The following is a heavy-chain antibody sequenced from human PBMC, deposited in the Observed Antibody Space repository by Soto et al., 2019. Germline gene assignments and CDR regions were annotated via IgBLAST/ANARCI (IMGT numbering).Heavy chain of an antibody. Sequence: QVQLQESGPGLVSPLGTLSLTCAVSGGSINTDSWWTWVRQPPGKGLEWIGEIHRSRGTNYNSSLKSRVTISLDRSTNHFSLRLYSVTAADTAVYYCASREEARPFWGQGTLVTVSS. CDR2: IHRSRGT. J-gene: IGHJ4*02. CDR3: ASREEARPF. CDR1: GGSINTDSW. D-gene: IGHD6-6*01. V-gene: IGHV4-4*02.